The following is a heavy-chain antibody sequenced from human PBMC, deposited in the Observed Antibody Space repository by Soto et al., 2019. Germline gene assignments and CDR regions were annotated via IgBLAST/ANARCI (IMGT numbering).Heavy chain of an antibody. CDR2: IYYSGST. CDR1: GGSISSYY. D-gene: IGHD6-13*01. CDR3: ARHQSHSSSYVDP. J-gene: IGHJ5*02. V-gene: IGHV4-59*08. Sequence: SETLPLTCTVSGGSISSYYGSWIRQPPGKGLEWIGYIYYSGSTNYNPSLKSRVTISVDTSKNQFSLKLSSVTAADTAVYYCARHQSHSSSYVDPWGQGTLVTVSS.